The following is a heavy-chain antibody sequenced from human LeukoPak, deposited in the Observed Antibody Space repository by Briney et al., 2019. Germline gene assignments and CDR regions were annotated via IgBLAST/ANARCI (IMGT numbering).Heavy chain of an antibody. CDR2: ISGSGGKT. J-gene: IGHJ4*02. Sequence: PGGSLRLSCAAAGFTFSTYAMSWVRQAPGKGLEWVSAISGSGGKTYYAGSVKGRFTISRDNSKNTLYLQVRSLRAEDTAVYYCVPLYHGGVAYWGQGTLVTVSS. CDR3: VPLYHGGVAY. D-gene: IGHD3-16*02. CDR1: GFTFSTYA. V-gene: IGHV3-23*01.